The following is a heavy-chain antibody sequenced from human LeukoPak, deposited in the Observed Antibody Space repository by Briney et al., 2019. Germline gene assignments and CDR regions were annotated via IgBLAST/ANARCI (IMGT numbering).Heavy chain of an antibody. D-gene: IGHD3-9*01. J-gene: IGHJ6*02. CDR1: GFTFSSYS. CDR3: ATWGILTSYGMDV. V-gene: IGHV3-48*04. CDR2: ISSSSSTI. Sequence: PGGSLRLSCAASGFTFSSYSMNWVRQAPGKGLEWVSYISSSSSTIYYADSVKGRFTISRDNAKNSLNLQMNSLRAEDTAVYYCATWGILTSYGMDVWGQGTTVTVSS.